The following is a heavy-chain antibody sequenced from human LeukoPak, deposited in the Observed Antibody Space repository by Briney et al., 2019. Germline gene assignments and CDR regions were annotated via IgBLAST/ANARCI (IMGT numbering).Heavy chain of an antibody. D-gene: IGHD3-3*01. V-gene: IGHV3-23*01. CDR1: GFTFSSYA. CDR2: FSNTGSA. Sequence: PGGSLRLSCAASGFTFSSYAMSGVRQAPGKGLEWVSTFSNTGSAYYVDSVKGRFTISRDNSKNSLYLRMNSLRAEDTALYYCAKDSYDFWSGFDYWGRGTLVTVSS. J-gene: IGHJ4*02. CDR3: AKDSYDFWSGFDY.